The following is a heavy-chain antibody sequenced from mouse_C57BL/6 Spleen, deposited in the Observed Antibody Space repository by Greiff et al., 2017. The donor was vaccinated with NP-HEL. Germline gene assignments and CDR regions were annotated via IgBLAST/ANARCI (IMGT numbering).Heavy chain of an antibody. V-gene: IGHV1-82*01. CDR2: IYPGDGDT. J-gene: IGHJ2*01. Sequence: QVQLQQSGPELVKPGASVKISCKASGYAFSSSWMNWVKQRPGKGLEWIGRIYPGDGDTNYNGKFKGKATLTADKSSSTAYMQLSSLTSEDSAVYFCARVAYYSNYGDYWGQGTTLTVSS. D-gene: IGHD2-5*01. CDR1: GYAFSSSW. CDR3: ARVAYYSNYGDY.